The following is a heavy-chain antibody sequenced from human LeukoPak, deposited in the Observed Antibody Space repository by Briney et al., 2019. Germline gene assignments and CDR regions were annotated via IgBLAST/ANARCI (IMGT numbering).Heavy chain of an antibody. V-gene: IGHV5-10-1*01. Sequence: RGESLKISCKGSGYSFTSYWIRWVRQMPGKGLEWMGRIDPSDSYTNYSPSFQGHVTISADKSISTAYLQWSSLKASDTAMYYCARHAITMVRGVITLDYRGQGTLVTVSP. CDR3: ARHAITMVRGVITLDY. CDR2: IDPSDSYT. J-gene: IGHJ4*02. CDR1: GYSFTSYW. D-gene: IGHD3-10*01.